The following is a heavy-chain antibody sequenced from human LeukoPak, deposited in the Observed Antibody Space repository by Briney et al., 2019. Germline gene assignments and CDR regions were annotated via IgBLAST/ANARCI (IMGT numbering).Heavy chain of an antibody. J-gene: IGHJ4*02. CDR1: GFTFTKYG. CDR2: ISSGSTTI. Sequence: GGSLGLSCAASGFTFTKYGMHWVRQTPGKGLEWVSYISSGSTTIYYTDSGKGRFTISRDNAKNSLYLQMNSLRAEDTAVYYCARRESTTMVRGGVDYWGQGTLVTVSS. D-gene: IGHD3-10*01. V-gene: IGHV3-48*01. CDR3: ARRESTTMVRGGVDY.